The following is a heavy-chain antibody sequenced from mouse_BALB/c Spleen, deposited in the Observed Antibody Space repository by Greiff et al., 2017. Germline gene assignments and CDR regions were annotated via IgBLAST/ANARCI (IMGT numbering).Heavy chain of an antibody. V-gene: IGHV3-2*02. D-gene: IGHD2-14*01. CDR1: GYSITSDYA. Sequence: DVQLQESGPGLVKPSQSLSLTCTVTGYSITSDYAWNWIRQFPGNKLEWMGYISYSGSTSYNPSLKSRISITRDTSKNQFFLQLNSVTTEDTATYYCAREVRRNFDYWGQGTTLTVSS. CDR3: AREVRRNFDY. J-gene: IGHJ2*01. CDR2: ISYSGST.